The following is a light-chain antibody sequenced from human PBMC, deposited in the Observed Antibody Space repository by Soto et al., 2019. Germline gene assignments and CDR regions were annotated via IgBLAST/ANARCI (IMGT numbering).Light chain of an antibody. J-gene: IGLJ1*01. Sequence: QSVLTQPASVSGSPGQSISISCTGTRSDVGGYKHVSWYQQHPGKVPRLIISDVSSRPSGVSHRFSGSKSGDTASLTISGLQAEDEADYYCSSYTSVNLYVFGTGTKVTVL. CDR3: SSYTSVNLYV. V-gene: IGLV2-14*03. CDR2: DVS. CDR1: RSDVGGYKH.